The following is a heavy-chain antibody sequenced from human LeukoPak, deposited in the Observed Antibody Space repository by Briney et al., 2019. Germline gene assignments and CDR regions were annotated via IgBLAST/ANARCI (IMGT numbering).Heavy chain of an antibody. CDR1: GGSISRSNW. J-gene: IGHJ4*02. CDR3: ARALTTVTQYYFDY. V-gene: IGHV4-4*02. D-gene: IGHD4-17*01. Sequence: PSGTLSLTCAVSGGSISRSNWWSWVRQPPGKGLEWIGEIYHSGSTNYNPSLKSRVNISVDKSKSQFSLKLSSVTAADTAVYYCARALTTVTQYYFDYWGQGTLVTVSS. CDR2: IYHSGST.